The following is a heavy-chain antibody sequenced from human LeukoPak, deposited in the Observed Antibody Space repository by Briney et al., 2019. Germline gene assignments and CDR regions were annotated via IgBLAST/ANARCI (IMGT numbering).Heavy chain of an antibody. Sequence: PSETLSLTCAVYGGSFSGYYWSWIRQPPGKGLEWIGEINHSGSTNYNPSLKSRVTISVDTSKNQFSLKLCSVTAADTAVYYCARGSPIQLWADAFDIWGQGTMVTVSS. V-gene: IGHV4-34*01. D-gene: IGHD5-18*01. J-gene: IGHJ3*02. CDR2: INHSGST. CDR3: ARGSPIQLWADAFDI. CDR1: GGSFSGYY.